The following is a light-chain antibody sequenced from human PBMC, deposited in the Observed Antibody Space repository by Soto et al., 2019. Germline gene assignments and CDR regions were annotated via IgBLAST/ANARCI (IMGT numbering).Light chain of an antibody. CDR1: RSDIGTYDY. CDR2: GVT. J-gene: IGLJ3*02. CDR3: CSYAGSSPWV. V-gene: IGLV2-23*02. Sequence: QSALTQPASVSGSPGQSITISCTGTRSDIGTYDYVSWYQQHPGRAPQLMIYGVTNRPSGVSNRFSGSKSGNTASLTISGLQAEDEADYYCCSYAGSSPWVFGGGTKLTVL.